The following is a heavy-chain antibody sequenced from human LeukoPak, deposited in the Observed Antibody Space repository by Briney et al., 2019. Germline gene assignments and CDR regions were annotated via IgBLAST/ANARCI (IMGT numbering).Heavy chain of an antibody. D-gene: IGHD3-16*01. CDR2: ISGAGSGT. V-gene: IGHV3-74*01. J-gene: IGHJ6*04. CDR3: ARGALGCDS. CDR1: GFIFSKYW. Sequence: GGSLRLSCAASGFIFSKYWMSWVRQAPGKGLVWVSRISGAGSGTNYADSVKGRFTISRDNAKNTLYLQMNSLRAENAAVYCCARGALGCDSWGKGTTVTVPS.